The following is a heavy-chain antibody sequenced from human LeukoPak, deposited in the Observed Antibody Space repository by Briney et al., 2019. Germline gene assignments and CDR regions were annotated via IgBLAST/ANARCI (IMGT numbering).Heavy chain of an antibody. CDR2: IYHSGST. D-gene: IGHD2-15*01. CDR3: ARGYCSDGSCRSRAASDRLDY. CDR1: GGSISSSNW. V-gene: IGHV4-4*02. Sequence: SETLSLTCAVSGGSISSSNWWSWVRQPPGKGLEWIGEIYHSGSTNYNPSLKSRVTISVDKSKNQFSLKLSSVTAADTAVYYCARGYCSDGSCRSRAASDRLDYWGQGTLVTVSS. J-gene: IGHJ4*02.